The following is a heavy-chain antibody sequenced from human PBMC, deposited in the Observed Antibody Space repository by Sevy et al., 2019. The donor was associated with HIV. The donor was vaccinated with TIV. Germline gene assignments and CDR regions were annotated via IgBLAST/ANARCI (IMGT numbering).Heavy chain of an antibody. Sequence: GGSLRLSCAASGFTFSNAWMSWVRQAPGKGLEWVGHVKSKTVGGTTDYPVPVRGRFTISRDYSKNTLYLQMTSLKTEDTAVYYGTTGGSLFQHWGQGTLVTVSS. CDR3: TTGGSLFQH. V-gene: IGHV3-15*01. CDR2: VKSKTVGGTT. D-gene: IGHD3-16*01. J-gene: IGHJ1*01. CDR1: GFTFSNAW.